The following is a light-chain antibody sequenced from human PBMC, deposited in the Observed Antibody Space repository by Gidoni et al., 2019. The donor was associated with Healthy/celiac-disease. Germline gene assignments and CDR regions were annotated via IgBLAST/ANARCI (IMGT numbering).Light chain of an antibody. CDR3: QQYKGT. J-gene: IGKJ2*02. CDR1: QSISSW. V-gene: IGKV1-5*03. CDR2: KAS. Sequence: DSQMTQSPSSLSASVGDRVTITCRASQSISSWLAWYQLKPGKAPKLLIYKASSLESGVPSRFSGSGSGTEFTLTISSLQPDDFATYYCQQYKGTFGQGTKLEIK.